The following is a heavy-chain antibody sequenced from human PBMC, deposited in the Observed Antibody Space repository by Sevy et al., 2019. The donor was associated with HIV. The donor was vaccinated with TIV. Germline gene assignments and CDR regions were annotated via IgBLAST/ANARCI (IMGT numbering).Heavy chain of an antibody. D-gene: IGHD3-9*01. V-gene: IGHV3-30*18. J-gene: IGHJ6*02. CDR1: GYTFPAFS. CDR3: AKDFTGYNGMDV. Sequence: GGSLRLSCTASGYTFPAFSFNWVRQAPGKGLEWVAVISYDGRNKFYGDSVKGRFTISRDNSKNILFLQMNSLRAEDTAVYYCAKDFTGYNGMDVWGQGTMVTVSS. CDR2: ISYDGRNK.